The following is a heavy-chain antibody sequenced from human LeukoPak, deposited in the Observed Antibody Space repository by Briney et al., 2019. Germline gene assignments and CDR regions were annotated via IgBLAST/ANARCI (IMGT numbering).Heavy chain of an antibody. Sequence: PGGSLRLSCAASGFTFDAYGMSWVRQAPGKGLEWVSGINWNGGSTAYADSVKGRFSISRDNAKNSLYLQMNSLRAEDTAVYYCARAGVVSGAFDIWGQGTMVTVSS. CDR2: INWNGGST. CDR3: ARAGVVSGAFDI. J-gene: IGHJ3*02. CDR1: GFTFDAYG. V-gene: IGHV3-20*04. D-gene: IGHD2-2*01.